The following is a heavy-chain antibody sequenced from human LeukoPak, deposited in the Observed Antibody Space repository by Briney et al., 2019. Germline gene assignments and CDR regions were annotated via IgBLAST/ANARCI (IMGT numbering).Heavy chain of an antibody. CDR1: GFTFSSYA. Sequence: PGGSLRLSCAASGFTFSSYAMHWVRQAPGKGLEWVAVISYDGSDKYHADSVKGRFTISRDNSKNTLYLQMNSLRAEDTAVYYCARARYSDYWGRGTLVTVST. J-gene: IGHJ4*02. CDR2: ISYDGSDK. CDR3: ARARYSDY. D-gene: IGHD3-9*01. V-gene: IGHV3-30*04.